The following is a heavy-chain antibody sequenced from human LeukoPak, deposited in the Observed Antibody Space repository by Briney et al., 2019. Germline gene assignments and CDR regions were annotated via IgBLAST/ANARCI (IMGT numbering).Heavy chain of an antibody. CDR3: ARGGGVRTGSGWRPGNYFDF. CDR2: INPSGGST. J-gene: IGHJ4*02. D-gene: IGHD6-19*01. Sequence: ASVKVSCKASGYTFTSYYMHWVRQAPGQGLEWMGIINPSGGSTSYAQKFQGRVTMTRDMSTSTVYMELSSLRSEDTAVYYCARGGGVRTGSGWRPGNYFDFWGQGSLVIVSS. CDR1: GYTFTSYY. V-gene: IGHV1-46*01.